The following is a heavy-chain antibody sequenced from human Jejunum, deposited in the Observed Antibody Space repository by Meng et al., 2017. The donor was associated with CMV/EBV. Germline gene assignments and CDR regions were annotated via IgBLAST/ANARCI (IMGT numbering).Heavy chain of an antibody. Sequence: ASGFPFSDHHMDCVHQPPGKGLGWVGRIKNKANSYNTEYAGSVGGRFTISRDDSKHSLYLQMNSLKTEDTALYFFGRDSMKGGGFDCWGQGILVTVSS. CDR1: GFPFSDHH. J-gene: IGHJ4*02. CDR3: GRDSMKGGGFDC. V-gene: IGHV3-72*01. CDR2: IKNKANSYNT. D-gene: IGHD3-10*01.